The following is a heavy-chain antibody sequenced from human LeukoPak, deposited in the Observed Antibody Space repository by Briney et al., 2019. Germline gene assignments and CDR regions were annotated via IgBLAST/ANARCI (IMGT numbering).Heavy chain of an antibody. CDR3: AKCSGAFYYHGMDV. D-gene: IGHD3-10*01. CDR1: GFTFSGYE. CDR2: ISGGGGST. V-gene: IGHV3-23*01. Sequence: GGSLRLSCAASGFTFSGYEMNWVRQAPGKGLEWVSAISGGGGSTYYADSVKGRFLISRDNSKNTLYLQMDSLRAEGTAVYYCAKCSGAFYYHGMDVWGQGTTVTVSS. J-gene: IGHJ6*02.